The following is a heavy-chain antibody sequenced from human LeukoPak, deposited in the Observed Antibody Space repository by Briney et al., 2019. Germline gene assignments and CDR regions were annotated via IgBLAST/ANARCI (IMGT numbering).Heavy chain of an antibody. Sequence: GGSLRLSCAASGFTFSSYWMSWVRQAPGKGLEWVANIKQDGSEKYYVDSVKGRFTISRDNAKNSLYLQMNSLRAEDTAVYYCARAGGYGSSWFGSFDYWGQGTLVTVSS. CDR1: GFTFSSYW. D-gene: IGHD6-13*01. CDR3: ARAGGYGSSWFGSFDY. J-gene: IGHJ4*02. V-gene: IGHV3-7*01. CDR2: IKQDGSEK.